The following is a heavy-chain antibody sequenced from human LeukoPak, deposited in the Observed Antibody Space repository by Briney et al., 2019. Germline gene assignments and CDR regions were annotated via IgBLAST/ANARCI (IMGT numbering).Heavy chain of an antibody. D-gene: IGHD6-13*01. CDR2: INPNSGGT. J-gene: IGHJ4*02. V-gene: IGHV1-2*02. Sequence: GASVTVSCKASGYTFTGYYMHWVRQAPGQGLEWMGWINPNSGGTNYAQKFQGRVTMTRDTSISTAYMELSRLRSDDTAVYYCARAEGIAAAGTEFDYWGQGTLVTVSS. CDR1: GYTFTGYY. CDR3: ARAEGIAAAGTEFDY.